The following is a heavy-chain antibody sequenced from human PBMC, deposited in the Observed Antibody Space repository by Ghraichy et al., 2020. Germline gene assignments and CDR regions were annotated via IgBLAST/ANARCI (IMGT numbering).Heavy chain of an antibody. CDR1: GFTFSSYA. CDR3: AREHMTTVIIYYYYGMDV. J-gene: IGHJ6*02. V-gene: IGHV3-30-3*01. D-gene: IGHD4-17*01. Sequence: GGSLRLSCAASGFTFSSYAMHWVRQAPGKGLEWVAVISYDGSNKYYADSVKGRFTISRDNSKNTLYLQMNSLRAEDTAVYYCAREHMTTVIIYYYYGMDVWGQGTTVTVSS. CDR2: ISYDGSNK.